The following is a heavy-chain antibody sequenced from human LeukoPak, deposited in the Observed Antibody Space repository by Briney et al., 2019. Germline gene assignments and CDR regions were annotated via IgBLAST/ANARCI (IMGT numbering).Heavy chain of an antibody. V-gene: IGHV3-7*01. CDR3: ARGTGSYYSLGY. D-gene: IGHD1-26*01. CDR2: IKQDGSEK. Sequence: GGSLRLSCAASGFTFSSYWMTWVRQAPGKELEWVANIKQDGSEKYYVDSVKGRFTISRDNAKNTLYLQMDSLRAEDTAMYYCARGTGSYYSLGYWGQGTLVTVSS. J-gene: IGHJ4*02. CDR1: GFTFSSYW.